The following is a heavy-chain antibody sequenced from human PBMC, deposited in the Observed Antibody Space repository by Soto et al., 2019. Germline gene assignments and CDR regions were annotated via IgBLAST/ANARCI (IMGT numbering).Heavy chain of an antibody. CDR1: GFTFDDYV. CDR3: TRVLSAVPSDLDY. CDR2: ISWNSGNI. D-gene: IGHD3-9*01. V-gene: IGHV3-9*01. J-gene: IGHJ4*02. Sequence: EVQLVESGGGLVQPGRSLRLSCVASGFTFDDYVMHWVRQVPGKGLEWVSGISWNSGNIDYADSVKGRFTISRDNAMNSLYLQMDSLRPEDSAIYYCTRVLSAVPSDLDYWGQGTLVTVSS.